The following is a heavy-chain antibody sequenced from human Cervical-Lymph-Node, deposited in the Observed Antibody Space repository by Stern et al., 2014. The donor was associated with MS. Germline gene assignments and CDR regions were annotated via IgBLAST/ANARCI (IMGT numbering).Heavy chain of an antibody. CDR1: GYSFTSYW. Sequence: DQLVQSGAEVKKPGESLKIFCKGSGYSFTSYWIGWGLQMPGKGLEWMGIIYPGDSVTTYSPSIQGQVTISADKSISTAYLQWSSLKASDTAMYYCARPSLGYNFNAFDIWGQGTMVTVSS. V-gene: IGHV5-51*01. J-gene: IGHJ3*02. D-gene: IGHD5-24*01. CDR3: ARPSLGYNFNAFDI. CDR2: IYPGDSVT.